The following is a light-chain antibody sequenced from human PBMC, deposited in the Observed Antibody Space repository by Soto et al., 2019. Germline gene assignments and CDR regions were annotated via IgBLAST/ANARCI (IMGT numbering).Light chain of an antibody. Sequence: DIQMTQSPSSLSASVGARVTITCQASQDISNYLNWYQQKPGKAPKLLIYDASNLETGVPSRFSGSGSGTDFTFTISSLQPEDIATYYCQQYDNLPLTVGQGTRLEIK. J-gene: IGKJ5*01. CDR3: QQYDNLPLT. V-gene: IGKV1-33*01. CDR1: QDISNY. CDR2: DAS.